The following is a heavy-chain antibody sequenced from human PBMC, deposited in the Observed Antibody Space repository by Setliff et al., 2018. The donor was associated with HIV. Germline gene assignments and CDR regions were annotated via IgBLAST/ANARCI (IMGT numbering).Heavy chain of an antibody. D-gene: IGHD7-27*01. J-gene: IGHJ3*02. CDR1: GSTFTDYY. CDR2: INPNSGDT. CDR3: VRGDTGAFDI. V-gene: IGHV1-2*02. Sequence: ASVKVSCKASGSTFTDYYMHWVRQAPGQGLEWMGWINPNSGDTNYAQKFQGRVTMTRDTSISTAYMELTRLRSDDTAVYYCVRGDTGAFDIWGQGTMVTVSS.